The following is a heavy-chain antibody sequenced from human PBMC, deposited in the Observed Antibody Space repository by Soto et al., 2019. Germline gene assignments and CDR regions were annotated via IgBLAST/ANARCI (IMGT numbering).Heavy chain of an antibody. CDR1: GGSISSGGYS. J-gene: IGHJ5*02. CDR3: ARGWGWQVWFDP. V-gene: IGHV4-30-2*01. Sequence: NPSETLSLTCAVSGGSISSGGYSWSWIRQPPGKGLEWIGYIYHSGSTYYNPSLKSRVTISVDRSKNQFSLKLSSVTAADTAVYYCARGWGWQVWFDPWGQGTLVTVSS. D-gene: IGHD7-27*01. CDR2: IYHSGST.